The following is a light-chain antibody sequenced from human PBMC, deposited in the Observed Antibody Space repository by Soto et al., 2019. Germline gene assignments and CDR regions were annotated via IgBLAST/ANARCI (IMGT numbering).Light chain of an antibody. CDR3: QQYNRYSWT. CDR1: QTISSN. J-gene: IGKJ1*01. CDR2: GAS. V-gene: IGKV3-15*01. Sequence: EIVLTQSPGTLSLSPGERATLSCRANQTISSNLAWYQQKPGQAPRLLIYGASTRATGIPARFSGSGSGTEFTLTIRSLQPDDFATYYCQQYNRYSWTFGQGTKV.